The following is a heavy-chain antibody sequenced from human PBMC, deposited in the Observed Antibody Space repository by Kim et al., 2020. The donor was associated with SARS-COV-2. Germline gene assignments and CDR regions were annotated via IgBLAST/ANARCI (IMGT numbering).Heavy chain of an antibody. CDR2: KSYDGSNK. J-gene: IGHJ4*02. D-gene: IGHD2-2*01. CDR1: GFTFSSYA. V-gene: IGHV3-30*04. Sequence: GGSLRLSCAASGFTFSSYAMHWVRQAPGKGLEWVAVKSYDGSNKYYADSVKGRFTISRDNSKNTLYLQMNSLRAEDTAVYYCAREARIICSSTSCYPLDYWGQGTLVTVSS. CDR3: AREARIICSSTSCYPLDY.